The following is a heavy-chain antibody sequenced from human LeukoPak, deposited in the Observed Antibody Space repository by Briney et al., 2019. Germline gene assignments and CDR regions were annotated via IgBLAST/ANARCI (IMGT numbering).Heavy chain of an antibody. V-gene: IGHV1-69*05. J-gene: IGHJ4*02. CDR3: ARGEGTLPWPHFDY. CDR1: GGTFSSYA. D-gene: IGHD3-16*01. Sequence: SVKVSCKASGGTFSSYAISWVRQAPGQGLEWMGRIIPIFGTANYAQKFQGRVTITTDESTSTAYMELSSLRSEDTAVYYCARGEGTLPWPHFDYWGQETLVTVSS. CDR2: IIPIFGTA.